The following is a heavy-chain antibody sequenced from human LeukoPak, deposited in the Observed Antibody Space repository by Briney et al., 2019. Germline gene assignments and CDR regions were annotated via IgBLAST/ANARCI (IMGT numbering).Heavy chain of an antibody. CDR1: GFTFSSYA. J-gene: IGHJ4*02. Sequence: GGSLRLSCAASGFTFSSYAMSWVRQAPGKGLEWVSAISGSGGSTYYADSVKGRFTISRDNSKNTLYLQMNSLRAEDTAVYYCAKAEYCGGDCPPWNFDYWGQGTLVTVSS. CDR2: ISGSGGST. D-gene: IGHD2-21*01. V-gene: IGHV3-23*01. CDR3: AKAEYCGGDCPPWNFDY.